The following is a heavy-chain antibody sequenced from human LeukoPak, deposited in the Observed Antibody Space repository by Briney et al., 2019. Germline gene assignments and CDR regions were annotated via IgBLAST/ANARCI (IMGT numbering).Heavy chain of an antibody. J-gene: IGHJ4*02. D-gene: IGHD3-10*01. CDR2: ISSSSSTI. CDR3: ARDHYYGSGSPSFDY. CDR1: GFTFSSYS. V-gene: IGHV3-48*01. Sequence: PGRSLRLSCAASGFTFSSYSMNWVRRAPGKGLEWVSYISSSSSTIYYGDSVKGRFTISRDNAKNSLYLQMNSLRAEDTAVYYCARDHYYGSGSPSFDYWGQGTLVSVSS.